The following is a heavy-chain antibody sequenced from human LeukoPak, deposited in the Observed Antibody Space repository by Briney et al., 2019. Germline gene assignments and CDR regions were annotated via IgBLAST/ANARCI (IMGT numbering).Heavy chain of an antibody. CDR3: ARDGVATISFWFDP. CDR1: GFTFSSYG. J-gene: IGHJ5*02. V-gene: IGHV3-33*01. CDR2: IWYDGSNK. Sequence: GGSLRLSCAASGFTFSSYGMHWVRQAPGKGLEWVAVIWYDGSNKYYADSVKGRFTISRDNSKNTLYLQMNSLRAEDTAVYYCARDGVATISFWFDPWGQGTLVTVSS. D-gene: IGHD5-12*01.